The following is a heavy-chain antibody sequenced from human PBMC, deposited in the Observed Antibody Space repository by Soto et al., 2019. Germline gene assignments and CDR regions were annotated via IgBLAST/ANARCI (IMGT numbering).Heavy chain of an antibody. CDR2: IYWDDDK. CDR1: GFSLSTSGVG. D-gene: IGHD6-19*01. Sequence: QITLKESGPTLVKPTQTLTLTCTFSGFSLSTSGVGVGWIRQPPGKALEWLALIYWDDDKRYSPSLKSRLTITKDTSKNQVVLTMTNMDPVDTATYYCAPLGVAGTTGFDAFDIWGQGTMVTVSS. J-gene: IGHJ3*02. V-gene: IGHV2-5*02. CDR3: APLGVAGTTGFDAFDI.